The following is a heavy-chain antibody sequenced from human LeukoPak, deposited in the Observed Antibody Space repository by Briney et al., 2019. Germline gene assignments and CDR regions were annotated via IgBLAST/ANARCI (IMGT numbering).Heavy chain of an antibody. J-gene: IGHJ4*02. D-gene: IGHD6-13*01. CDR1: GGSISSYY. Sequence: SETLSLTCTVSGGSISSYYWSWIRQPAGKGLEWIGRIYTSGSTNYNPSLKSRVTMSVDTSKTQFSLKLSSVTAADTAVYYCARVLAAAGHEEYFDYWGQGTLVTVSS. V-gene: IGHV4-4*07. CDR2: IYTSGST. CDR3: ARVLAAAGHEEYFDY.